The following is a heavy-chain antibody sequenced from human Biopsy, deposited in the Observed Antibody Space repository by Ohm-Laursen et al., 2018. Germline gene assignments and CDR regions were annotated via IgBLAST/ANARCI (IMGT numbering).Heavy chain of an antibody. CDR3: ARDVERFYSYAMDV. Sequence: SLRLSCAASGFTFSDYYMSWIRQAPGTGLAWVSYITSGGSTTDYADSVKGRFTISRDNAKSSLFLQMNSLIAEDTAVYYCARDVERFYSYAMDVWGQGTTVTVSS. CDR2: ITSGGSTT. J-gene: IGHJ6*02. V-gene: IGHV3-11*01. CDR1: GFTFSDYY. D-gene: IGHD5-24*01.